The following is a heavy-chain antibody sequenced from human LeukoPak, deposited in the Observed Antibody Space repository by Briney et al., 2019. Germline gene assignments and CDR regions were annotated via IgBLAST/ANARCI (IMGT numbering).Heavy chain of an antibody. CDR1: GDSFSRYY. J-gene: IGHJ6*02. V-gene: IGHV4-59*08. CDR3: ATLPYLGSSYYYYGMDV. Sequence: SETLSLTCTVSGDSFSRYYWSWIRQPPGRGLEWIGYIYYTGGTDYNPSLKSRVTISWDTSKNQFSLKLRSVTAADTAVYYCATLPYLGSSYYYYGMDVWGQGTTVTVSS. CDR2: IYYTGGT. D-gene: IGHD3-16*01.